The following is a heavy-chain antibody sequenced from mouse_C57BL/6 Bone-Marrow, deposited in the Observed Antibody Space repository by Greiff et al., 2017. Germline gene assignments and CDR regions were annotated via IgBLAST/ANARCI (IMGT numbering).Heavy chain of an antibody. CDR1: GYTFTSYW. D-gene: IGHD2-3*01. Sequence: QVQLQQPGAELVKPGASVKMSCKASGYTFTSYWITWVKQRPGQGLEWIGDIYPGSGSTNYNEKFKSKATLTVDTSSSTAYMQLSSLTSEDSAVYDCARWVLRLDYAMDYWGQGTSVTVSS. CDR3: ARWVLRLDYAMDY. J-gene: IGHJ4*01. V-gene: IGHV1-55*01. CDR2: IYPGSGST.